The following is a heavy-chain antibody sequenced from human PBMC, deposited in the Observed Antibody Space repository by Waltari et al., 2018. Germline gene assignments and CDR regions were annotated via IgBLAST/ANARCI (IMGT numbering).Heavy chain of an antibody. CDR2: ISSPGSTT. Sequence: QAVMVESGGGLVKPGGSLRLSCAASGVLFSDYDMMWIRQAPGKGLEWVSYISSPGSTTYYPNSVKGRFTISRDNAKNLLFLQMNSLRADDTAVYYCARPFFYGSDPLDVWGKGTTVTVSS. J-gene: IGHJ6*04. CDR1: GVLFSDYD. V-gene: IGHV3-11*04. D-gene: IGHD3-10*01. CDR3: ARPFFYGSDPLDV.